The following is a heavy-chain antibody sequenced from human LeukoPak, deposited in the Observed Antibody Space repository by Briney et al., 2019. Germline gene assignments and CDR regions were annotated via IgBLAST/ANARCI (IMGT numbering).Heavy chain of an antibody. CDR3: ARDKRQASGRGLDY. CDR1: GGSISSSNW. CDR2: IYHSGST. D-gene: IGHD1-1*01. V-gene: IGHV4-4*02. J-gene: IGHJ4*02. Sequence: PSETLSLTCAVSGGSISSSNWWSWVRPPPGKGLEWIGEIYHSGSTNYNPSLKSRVTISVDKSKNQFSLKLSSVTAADTAVYYCARDKRQASGRGLDYWGQGTLVTVSS.